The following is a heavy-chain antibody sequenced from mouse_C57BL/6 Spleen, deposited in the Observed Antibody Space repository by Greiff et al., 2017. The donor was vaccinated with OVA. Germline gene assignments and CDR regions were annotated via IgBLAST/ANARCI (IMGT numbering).Heavy chain of an antibody. Sequence: QVQLQQPGAELVKPGASVKLSCKASGYTFTSYWMQWVKQRPGQGLEWIGELDPSDSYTNYNQKFKGKATLTVDTSSSTAYMQLSSLTSEDSAFYYCARRNIYYGNYGYFDVWGTGTTVTVSS. CDR1: GYTFTSYW. V-gene: IGHV1-50*01. CDR2: LDPSDSYT. CDR3: ARRNIYYGNYGYFDV. D-gene: IGHD2-1*01. J-gene: IGHJ1*03.